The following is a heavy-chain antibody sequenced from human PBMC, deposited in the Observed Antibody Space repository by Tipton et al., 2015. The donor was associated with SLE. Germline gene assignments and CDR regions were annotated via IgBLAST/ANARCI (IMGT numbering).Heavy chain of an antibody. CDR1: GGSISSGSYY. Sequence: TLSLTCTVSGGSISSGSYYWSWIRQPAGKGLEWIGRIYTSGSTNFNPSLKSRVTISIDTSKNQFSLKLSSVTAADTAVYYCARGIGSSWGHYWGQGTLVTVSS. D-gene: IGHD6-13*01. J-gene: IGHJ4*02. V-gene: IGHV4-61*02. CDR2: IYTSGST. CDR3: ARGIGSSWGHY.